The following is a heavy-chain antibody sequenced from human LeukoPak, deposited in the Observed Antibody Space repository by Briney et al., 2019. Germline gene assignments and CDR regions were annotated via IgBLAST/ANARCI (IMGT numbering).Heavy chain of an antibody. CDR2: VDPEDGET. CDR3: ARVIAAAGTSNDY. J-gene: IGHJ4*02. V-gene: IGHV1-69-2*01. D-gene: IGHD6-13*01. Sequence: ASVKISCKVSGYTFTDHYMHWVQQAPGKGLEWMGLVDPEDGETIYAEKFQGRVTVTADTSTDTAYMELSSLRSEDTAVYYCARVIAAAGTSNDYWGQGTLVTVSS. CDR1: GYTFTDHY.